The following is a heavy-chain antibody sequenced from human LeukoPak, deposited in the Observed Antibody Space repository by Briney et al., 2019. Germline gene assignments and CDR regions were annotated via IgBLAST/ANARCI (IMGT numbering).Heavy chain of an antibody. CDR3: AREGKGSSDGMDV. Sequence: ASVKVSCKASGYKFTSDINWMRQAPGQGLEWMGWMNPDSGNAEYAQKFQGRVTMTRDNSISTAYMELRSLRSEDTAVYYCAREGKGSSDGMDVWGQGTTVTVS. CDR2: MNPDSGNA. J-gene: IGHJ6*02. CDR1: GYKFTSD. D-gene: IGHD6-6*01. V-gene: IGHV1-8*01.